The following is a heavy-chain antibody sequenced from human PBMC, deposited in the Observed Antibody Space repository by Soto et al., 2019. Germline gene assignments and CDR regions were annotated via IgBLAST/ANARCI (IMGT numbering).Heavy chain of an antibody. CDR3: ATALLPLPINYYFNY. D-gene: IGHD2-15*01. V-gene: IGHV3-23*01. J-gene: IGHJ4*02. CDR1: GFTFSSYA. Sequence: GGSLRLSCAASGFTFSSYALSWVRQAPGKGLEWVSAVTGSGDTTYYADSVKGRFTISRDNSKNTLYMQLDSMRADDTATYYCATALLPLPINYYFNYWGQGTLVTVSS. CDR2: VTGSGDTT.